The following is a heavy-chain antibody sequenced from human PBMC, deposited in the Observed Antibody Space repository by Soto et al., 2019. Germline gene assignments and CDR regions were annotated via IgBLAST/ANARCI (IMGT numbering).Heavy chain of an antibody. J-gene: IGHJ4*02. CDR1: GFTFSSYG. D-gene: IGHD2-15*01. Sequence: QVQLVESGGGVVQPGRSLRLSCAASGFTFSSYGMHWVRQAPGKGLEGVAVISYDGSNKYYADSVKGRFTISRDNSKNTLYLQMNSLRAEDTAVYYCAKAVGVVVVAATAFDYWGQGTLVTVSS. V-gene: IGHV3-30*18. CDR2: ISYDGSNK. CDR3: AKAVGVVVVAATAFDY.